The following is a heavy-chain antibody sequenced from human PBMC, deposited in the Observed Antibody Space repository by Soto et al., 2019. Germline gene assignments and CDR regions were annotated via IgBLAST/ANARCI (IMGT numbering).Heavy chain of an antibody. V-gene: IGHV1-18*01. J-gene: IGHJ4*02. CDR1: GFTLNDFG. Sequence: QVQLVQSGAEVKKSGASVKVSCKACGFTLNDFGVSWVRQAPGQGLEWMGWISGYDGNTNFAQKYEGRVTMTIDSSTSTAYMELRNLRSDDTAMYYCAREKWFGQTPFDSWGQGTLVTVSS. CDR3: AREKWFGQTPFDS. CDR2: ISGYDGNT. D-gene: IGHD3-10*01.